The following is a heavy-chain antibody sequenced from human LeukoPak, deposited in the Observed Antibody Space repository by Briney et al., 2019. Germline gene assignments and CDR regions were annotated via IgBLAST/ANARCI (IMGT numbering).Heavy chain of an antibody. CDR2: INHSGST. V-gene: IGHV4-34*01. J-gene: IGHJ4*02. CDR3: ANSDSSGYYVDN. Sequence: SETLSLTCAVYGGSFSGYYWSWIRQPPGKGLEWIGEINHSGSTNYNPSLKSRVTISVDTSKNQFSLKLSSVTAADTAVYYCANSDSSGYYVDNWGQGTLVTVSS. D-gene: IGHD3-22*01. CDR1: GGSFSGYY.